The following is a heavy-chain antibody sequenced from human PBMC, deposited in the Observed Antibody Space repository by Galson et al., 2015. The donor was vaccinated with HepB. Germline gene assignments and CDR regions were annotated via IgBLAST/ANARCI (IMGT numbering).Heavy chain of an antibody. D-gene: IGHD6-6*01. V-gene: IGHV5-10-1*01. Sequence: QSGAEVKKPGESLRISCKVFGDNFTPYWISWVRQVPGKGLEWMGRIDPSDSYTNYSPSFNGPVTMSVDTSISTAYLQWSSREASDTAMYYCARQRSRVPLVWPADALDIWGQGTLITVSS. J-gene: IGHJ3*02. CDR1: GDNFTPYW. CDR3: ARQRSRVPLVWPADALDI. CDR2: IDPSDSYT.